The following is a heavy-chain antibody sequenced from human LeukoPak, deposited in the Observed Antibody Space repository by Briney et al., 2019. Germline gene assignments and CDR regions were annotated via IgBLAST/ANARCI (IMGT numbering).Heavy chain of an antibody. V-gene: IGHV3-9*01. CDR3: AKDKDYDSSGNWFDP. Sequence: GGSLRLSCAASGFTFDDYAMHWVRRAPGKGLEWVSRISWNSGSIGYADSVRGRFTISRDNAKNSLYLQMNSLRAEDRALYYCAKDKDYDSSGNWFDPWGQGTLVTVFS. CDR2: ISWNSGSI. J-gene: IGHJ5*02. CDR1: GFTFDDYA. D-gene: IGHD3-22*01.